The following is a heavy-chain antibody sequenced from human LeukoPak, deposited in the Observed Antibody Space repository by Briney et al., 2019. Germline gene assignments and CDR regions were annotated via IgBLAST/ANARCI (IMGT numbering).Heavy chain of an antibody. V-gene: IGHV4-59*01. D-gene: IGHD3-9*01. CDR3: AGTPECYDILTGYNSLYYFDY. Sequence: SETLSLTCTVSGGSISSYYWSWIRQPPGKGLEWIGYIYYSGSTNYNPSLKSRVTISVDTSKNQFSLKLSSVTAADTAVYYCAGTPECYDILTGYNSLYYFDYWGQGALVTVSS. J-gene: IGHJ4*02. CDR1: GGSISSYY. CDR2: IYYSGST.